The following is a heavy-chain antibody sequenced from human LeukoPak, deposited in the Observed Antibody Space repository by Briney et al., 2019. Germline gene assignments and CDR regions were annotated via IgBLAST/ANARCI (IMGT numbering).Heavy chain of an antibody. Sequence: PSETLSLTCTVSGGSISSYYWSWIRRPAGKGLEWIGRIYTSGSTNYNPSLKSRVTMSVDTSKNQFSLKLSSVTAADTAVYYCARDQCTRYDSSGEFDYWGQGTLVTVSS. CDR2: IYTSGST. CDR3: ARDQCTRYDSSGEFDY. V-gene: IGHV4-4*07. D-gene: IGHD3-22*01. CDR1: GGSISSYY. J-gene: IGHJ4*02.